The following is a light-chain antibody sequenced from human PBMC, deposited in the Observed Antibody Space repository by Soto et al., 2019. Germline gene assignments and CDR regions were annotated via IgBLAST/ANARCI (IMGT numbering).Light chain of an antibody. Sequence: IQMTPSPSSLSASVGDRVTITCRTSPTMTNYLNWYQHNPGEAPKLLIYLVSNLPSGVPSRFSGSGSVTDFNLTINSLQPEDCANYYCQPTHICPWTFGQGTTV. CDR1: PTMTNY. CDR3: QPTHICPWT. V-gene: IGKV1-39*01. CDR2: LVS. J-gene: IGKJ1*01.